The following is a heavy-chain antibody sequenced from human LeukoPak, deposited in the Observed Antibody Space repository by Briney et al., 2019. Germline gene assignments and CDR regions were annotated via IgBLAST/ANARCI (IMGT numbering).Heavy chain of an antibody. D-gene: IGHD1-26*01. V-gene: IGHV1-18*04. J-gene: IGHJ4*02. CDR2: ISAYNGNT. Sequence: ASVKVSCKASGYTFTDYSIHWFRQAPGQGLEWMGWISAYNGNTNYAQKLQGRVTMTTDTSTSTAYMELRSLRSDDTAVYYCARVRAYSGSAPYFDYWGQGTLVTVSS. CDR3: ARVRAYSGSAPYFDY. CDR1: GYTFTDYS.